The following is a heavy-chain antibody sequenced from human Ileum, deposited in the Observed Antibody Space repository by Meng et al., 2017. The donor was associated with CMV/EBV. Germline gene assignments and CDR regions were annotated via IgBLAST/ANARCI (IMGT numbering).Heavy chain of an antibody. CDR1: GGAISSYY. J-gene: IGHJ4*02. V-gene: IGHV4-59*01. CDR3: ARAGLTTHYYFDY. Sequence: SETLSLTCTVSGGAISSYYWSWIRQPPGKGLEWIGYNYYSGSTNYNPSLKSRVTISVDTSKNQFSLKLSSVTAADTAVYYCARAGLTTHYYFDYWGQGTLVTVSS. D-gene: IGHD4-11*01. CDR2: NYYSGST.